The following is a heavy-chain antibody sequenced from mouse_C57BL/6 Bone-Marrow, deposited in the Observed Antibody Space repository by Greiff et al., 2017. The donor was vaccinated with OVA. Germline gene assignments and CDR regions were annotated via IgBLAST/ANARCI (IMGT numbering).Heavy chain of an antibody. CDR3: ASTRDFDY. Sequence: VKLQQSGAELARPGASVKLSCKASGYTFTSYGISWVKQRTGQGLEWIGEIYPRSGNTYYNEKFKGKATLTADKSSSTAYMELRSLTSEDSAVYFCASTRDFDYGGQGTTLTVSS. D-gene: IGHD2-1*01. CDR2: IYPRSGNT. CDR1: GYTFTSYG. V-gene: IGHV1-81*01. J-gene: IGHJ2*01.